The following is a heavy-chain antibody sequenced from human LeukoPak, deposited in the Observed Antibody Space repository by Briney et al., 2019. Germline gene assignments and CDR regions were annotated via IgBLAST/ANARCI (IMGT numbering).Heavy chain of an antibody. D-gene: IGHD4-17*01. CDR2: INTFSGNT. V-gene: IGHV1-18*01. CDR1: GYTLTNYG. J-gene: IGHJ6*03. Sequence: ASVKVSCKASGYTLTNYGISWVRQAPGQGLEWMGWINTFSGNTNFVQKFQGRLTMTADTSTNTAYLDLRSLRSDDTAVYYCARGAYDYGDYGVSNYFQYMDVWGKGTTVTVSS. CDR3: ARGAYDYGDYGVSNYFQYMDV.